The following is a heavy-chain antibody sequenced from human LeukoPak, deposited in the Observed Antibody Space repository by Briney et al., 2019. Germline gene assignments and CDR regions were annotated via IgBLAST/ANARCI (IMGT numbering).Heavy chain of an antibody. J-gene: IGHJ4*02. D-gene: IGHD2-21*01. CDR2: ISWNSASI. V-gene: IGHV3-9*01. CDR1: RLTFEDHA. CDR3: AKDFRGYGGGGFDY. Sequence: SLRLSCASSRLTFEDHATHWVTQAPAKGLEEVSGISWNSASIGYADSVQGLLTSSRDTAKNSLYLQMNSLRAEDTALYSCAKDFRGYGGGGFDYWGQGTLVIVSS.